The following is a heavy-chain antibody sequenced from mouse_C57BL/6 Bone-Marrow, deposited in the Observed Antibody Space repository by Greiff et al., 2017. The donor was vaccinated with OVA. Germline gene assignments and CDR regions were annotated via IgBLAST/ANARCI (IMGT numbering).Heavy chain of an antibody. CDR3: ATRGDCYDY. Sequence: VQLQQSGAELVRPGASVKLSCTASGFNIKDDYMHWVKQRPEQGLEWIGWIDPENGDTEYASKFQGKATITADTSSNTAYLQLSSLTSEDTAVYYCATRGDCYDYWGQGTTLTVSS. CDR1: GFNIKDDY. CDR2: IDPENGDT. V-gene: IGHV14-4*01. J-gene: IGHJ2*01.